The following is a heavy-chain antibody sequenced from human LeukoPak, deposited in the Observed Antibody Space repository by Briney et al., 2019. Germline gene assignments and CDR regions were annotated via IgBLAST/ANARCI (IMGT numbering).Heavy chain of an antibody. V-gene: IGHV4-34*01. D-gene: IGHD2-15*01. CDR1: GFTLSSFE. CDR3: ARGRNVGFIVVVVAATRPGGRTFDY. Sequence: LRLSCAASGFTLSSFEMNWVRQAPGKGLEWIGEINHSGSTNYNPSLKSRVTISVDTSKNQFSLKLSSVTAADTAVYYCARGRNVGFIVVVVAATRPGGRTFDYWGQGTLVTVS. J-gene: IGHJ4*02. CDR2: INHSGST.